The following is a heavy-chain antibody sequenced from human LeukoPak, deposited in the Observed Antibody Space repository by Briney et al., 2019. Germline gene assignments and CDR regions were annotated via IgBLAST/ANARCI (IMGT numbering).Heavy chain of an antibody. V-gene: IGHV4-59*01. Sequence: SETLSLTCTVSGGSISSYYWSWIRQPPGKGLECIGYIYYSGSTNYNPSLKSRVTISVDTSKNQFSLKLSSVTAADTAVYYCAREKYGSGSYYNVWGQGTLVTVSS. CDR3: AREKYGSGSYYNV. D-gene: IGHD3-10*01. CDR1: GGSISSYY. CDR2: IYYSGST. J-gene: IGHJ4*02.